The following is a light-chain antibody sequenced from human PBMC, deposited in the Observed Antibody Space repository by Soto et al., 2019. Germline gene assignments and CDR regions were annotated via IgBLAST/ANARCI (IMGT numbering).Light chain of an antibody. CDR2: YAS. Sequence: EIMMTQSPATLSVSPGERATLSCRASQSVSNNSAWYQQKPGQVPRLLIYYASTRATGIPARFSGGESGTEFTLTISSLQSEDFALYYCQQYNDWPPITFGQGTRLQIK. J-gene: IGKJ5*01. CDR3: QQYNDWPPIT. V-gene: IGKV3-15*01. CDR1: QSVSNN.